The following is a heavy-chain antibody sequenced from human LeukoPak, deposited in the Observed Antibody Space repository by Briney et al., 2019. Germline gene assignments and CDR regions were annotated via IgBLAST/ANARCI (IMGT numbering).Heavy chain of an antibody. Sequence: ASVKVSCKASGYTFTSYGISWVRQAPGQGLEWMGWINPNSGGTNYAQKFQGRVTMTRDTSISTAYMELSRLRSDDTAVYYCARASSWPDYWGQGTLVTVSS. V-gene: IGHV1-2*02. CDR1: GYTFTSYG. CDR2: INPNSGGT. J-gene: IGHJ4*02. D-gene: IGHD6-13*01. CDR3: ARASSWPDY.